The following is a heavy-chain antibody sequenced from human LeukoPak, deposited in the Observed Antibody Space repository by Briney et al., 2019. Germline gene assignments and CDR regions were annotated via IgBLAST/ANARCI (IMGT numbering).Heavy chain of an antibody. CDR1: GSTFSSSS. Sequence: GGSLRLSCAASGSTFSSSSMCCVRPARGEGEEWVSTISGSDATTYSADSVNRRSTISRDNSKNALYLQMNSLRAEDTAVYYCANNLLPGVIWGQGTMVTVSS. D-gene: IGHD3-22*01. CDR2: ISGSDATT. CDR3: ANNLLPGVI. J-gene: IGHJ3*02. V-gene: IGHV3-23*01.